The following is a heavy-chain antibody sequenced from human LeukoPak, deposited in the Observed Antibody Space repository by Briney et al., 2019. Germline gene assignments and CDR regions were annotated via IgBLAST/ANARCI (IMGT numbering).Heavy chain of an antibody. CDR3: ARDGRPSPLDY. CDR1: GFTVSSIY. CDR2: IYNGGST. D-gene: IGHD6-25*01. Sequence: GGSLRLSCAASGFTVSSIYMSWVRQAPGKGLDWVSVIYNGGSTSYADSVKGRFTISRDNSKNTLYLQMNSLRAEDTAVYYCARDGRPSPLDYWGQGTLVTVSS. J-gene: IGHJ4*02. V-gene: IGHV3-53*01.